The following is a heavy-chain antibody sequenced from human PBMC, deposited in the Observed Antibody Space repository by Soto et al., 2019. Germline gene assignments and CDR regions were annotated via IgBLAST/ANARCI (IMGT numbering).Heavy chain of an antibody. CDR2: VIPIFGTA. D-gene: IGHD4-17*01. Sequence: ASVKVSCKASGGTFSSYAISWVRQAPGQGLEWMGGVIPIFGTANYAQKFQGRVTITADESTSTAYMELSSLRSEDTAVYYCARAANTYGDFDYWGQGTLVTVSS. J-gene: IGHJ4*02. CDR3: ARAANTYGDFDY. V-gene: IGHV1-69*13. CDR1: GGTFSSYA.